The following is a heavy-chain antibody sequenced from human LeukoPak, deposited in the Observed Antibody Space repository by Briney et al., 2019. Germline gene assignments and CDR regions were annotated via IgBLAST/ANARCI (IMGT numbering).Heavy chain of an antibody. V-gene: IGHV4-4*07. D-gene: IGHD2-2*02. CDR1: GGSISSYY. CDR3: ARGYCSSTSCYSYFDY. Sequence: SETLSLTCTVSGGSISSYYWSWIRQPAGKGLEWIGRIYTSGSTNYNPSLKSRVTISVDTSKNQFSLKLSSVTAADTAVYYCARGYCSSTSCYSYFDYWGQGTLVTVSS. J-gene: IGHJ4*02. CDR2: IYTSGST.